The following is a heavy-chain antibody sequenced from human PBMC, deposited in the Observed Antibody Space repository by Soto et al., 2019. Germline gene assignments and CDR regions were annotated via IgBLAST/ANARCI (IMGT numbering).Heavy chain of an antibody. V-gene: IGHV3-53*01. J-gene: IGHJ1*01. CDR2: IHNSGAT. Sequence: GGSLRLSCAASGFNVKTTYMTWVRQAPGEGLEWVSVIHNSGATYYADSVKGRFTISKDNSKNTAYLQMSSLRAEDTAMYYCAREYSYSYPAWGQGTLVTVSS. D-gene: IGHD2-21*01. CDR1: GFNVKTTY. CDR3: AREYSYSYPA.